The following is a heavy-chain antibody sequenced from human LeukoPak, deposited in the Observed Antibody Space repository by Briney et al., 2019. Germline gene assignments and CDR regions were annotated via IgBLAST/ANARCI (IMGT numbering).Heavy chain of an antibody. CDR2: INNGGSDM. J-gene: IGHJ4*02. V-gene: IGHV3-74*01. D-gene: IGHD3-10*01. CDR1: GFTFISYG. CDR3: APRDGSGPFDY. Sequence: GGSLRLSCAASGFTFISYGMQWVRQAPGKGLVWVSRINNGGSDMSYADSVKGRFTISRDNAKNTLYLQMNSLRAEDTAVYYCAPRDGSGPFDYWGQGTLVTVSS.